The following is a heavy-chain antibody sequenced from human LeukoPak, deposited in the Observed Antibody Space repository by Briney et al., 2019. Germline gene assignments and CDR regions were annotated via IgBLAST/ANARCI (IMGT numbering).Heavy chain of an antibody. J-gene: IGHJ4*02. CDR1: GFTFSSHW. Sequence: AGGSLRLSCAASGFTFSSHWMHWVRQVPGKGLVWVSRINGDGRRITYALCVKGRFTISRDNAENTLFLQMDSLRAEDTALYYCARDRPDGRTSFDYWGLGTLVTVSS. D-gene: IGHD1-14*01. CDR3: ARDRPDGRTSFDY. CDR2: INGDGRRI. V-gene: IGHV3-74*03.